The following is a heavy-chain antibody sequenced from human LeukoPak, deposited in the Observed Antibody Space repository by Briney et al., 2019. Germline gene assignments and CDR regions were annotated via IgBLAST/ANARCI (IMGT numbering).Heavy chain of an antibody. Sequence: GGSLRLSCAASGFTFSDYYMSWIRQAPGKGLEWVSYISSSGSTIYFADSVKGRFTISRDNAKNSLYLQMNSLRAEDTAVYYCASSYCSSTSCYTGSYYWGQGTLVTVSS. V-gene: IGHV3-11*04. D-gene: IGHD2-2*02. CDR2: ISSSGSTI. J-gene: IGHJ4*02. CDR1: GFTFSDYY. CDR3: ASSYCSSTSCYTGSYY.